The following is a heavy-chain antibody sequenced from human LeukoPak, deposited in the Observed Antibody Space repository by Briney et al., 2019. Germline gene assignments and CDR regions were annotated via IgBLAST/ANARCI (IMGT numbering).Heavy chain of an antibody. CDR2: IYSGGST. D-gene: IGHD3/OR15-3a*01. Sequence: GGSLRLSCAASGFTVSSNYMSWVRQAPGKGLEWVSVIYSGGSTYYADSVKGRFTISKDNSKNTLYLQMNSLRSEDTAVYYCMIYSGPDYWGQGTLVTVS. CDR3: MIYSGPDY. V-gene: IGHV3-53*05. J-gene: IGHJ4*02. CDR1: GFTVSSNY.